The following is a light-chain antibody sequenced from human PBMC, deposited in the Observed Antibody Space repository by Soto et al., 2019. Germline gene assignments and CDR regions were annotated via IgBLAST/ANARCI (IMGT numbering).Light chain of an antibody. J-gene: IGKJ1*01. V-gene: IGKV1-5*01. CDR2: DVS. CDR3: QQYNDYSAT. CDR1: QKSSPW. Sequence: EIEMVQSPSALSASVGDTVTSTGLASQKSSPWSPWYQQKPGQAPKLLMYDVSSLKRGVPSRFSGSGPGTEFTLTISSLQPDDFATYYCQQYNDYSATFGQGTKVDIK.